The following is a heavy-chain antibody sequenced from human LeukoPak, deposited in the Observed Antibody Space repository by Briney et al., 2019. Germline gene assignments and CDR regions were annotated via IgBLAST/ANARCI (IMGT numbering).Heavy chain of an antibody. D-gene: IGHD2-2*01. CDR3: ARSAVVVPAALAYFDY. CDR2: IYTSGST. Sequence: PSGTLSLTCTVSGGSISSGSYFWSWIRQPAGKGLEWIGRIYTSGSTNYNPSLKSRVTISVDTSKNQFSLKLSSVTAPATAVYYCARSAVVVPAALAYFDYWGQGTLVTVSS. CDR1: GGSISSGSYF. V-gene: IGHV4-61*02. J-gene: IGHJ4*02.